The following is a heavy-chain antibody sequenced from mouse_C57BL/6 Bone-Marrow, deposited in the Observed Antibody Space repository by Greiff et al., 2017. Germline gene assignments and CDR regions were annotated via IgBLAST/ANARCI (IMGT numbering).Heavy chain of an antibody. Sequence: EVNVVESGGGLVQPTGSLKLSCAASGFTFNTYAMHWVRQAPGKGLEWVARIRSKSGTYATYDAASGKDRLTSTRDESQSMLYLQMNNLKTEDTAMDYCVRDYSNWYAMDYWGQGTSVTVSA. CDR2: IRSKSGTYAT. J-gene: IGHJ4*01. D-gene: IGHD2-5*01. V-gene: IGHV10-3*01. CDR3: VRDYSNWYAMDY. CDR1: GFTFNTYA.